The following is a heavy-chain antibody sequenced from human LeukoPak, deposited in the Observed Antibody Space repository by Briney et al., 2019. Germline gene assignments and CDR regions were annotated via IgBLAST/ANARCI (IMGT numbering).Heavy chain of an antibody. D-gene: IGHD4-17*01. CDR3: ARDRGLTTAFDY. Sequence: GGSLRLSRAASGFTFSSYSMNWVRQAPGKGLEWVSSISSSSSYIYYADSVKGRFTISRDNAKNSLYLQMNSLRAEDTAVYYCARDRGLTTAFDYWGQGTLVTVSS. CDR2: ISSSSSYI. V-gene: IGHV3-21*01. CDR1: GFTFSSYS. J-gene: IGHJ4*02.